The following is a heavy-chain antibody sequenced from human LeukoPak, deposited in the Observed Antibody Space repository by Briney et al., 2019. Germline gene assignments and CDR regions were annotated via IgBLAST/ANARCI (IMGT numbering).Heavy chain of an antibody. CDR1: GFTFSSYE. V-gene: IGHV3-48*03. CDR2: ISSSGSTI. J-gene: IGHJ5*02. CDR3: ARNRYCSSTSCPNWFDP. Sequence: GESLRLSCAASGFTFSSYEMNWVRQAPGKGLEWVSYISSSGSTIYYADSVKGRFTISRDNAKNSLYLQMNSLRAEDTAVYYCARNRYCSSTSCPNWFDPWGQGTLVTVSS. D-gene: IGHD2-2*01.